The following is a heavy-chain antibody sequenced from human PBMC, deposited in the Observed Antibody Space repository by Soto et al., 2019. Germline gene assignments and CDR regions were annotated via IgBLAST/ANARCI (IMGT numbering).Heavy chain of an antibody. V-gene: IGHV4-38-2*01. CDR2: FYYNGNT. J-gene: IGHJ4*02. CDR3: ARLNPRRYFDY. CDR1: GYSFSNGYY. Sequence: SETLSLTCAVSGYSFSNGYYWGWIRQPPGKGLEWIGAFYYNGNTYYNPSLKSRVTISVDTSKNQFSLKLSSVTAADTAVYYCARLNPRRYFDYWGQGTLVTVSS.